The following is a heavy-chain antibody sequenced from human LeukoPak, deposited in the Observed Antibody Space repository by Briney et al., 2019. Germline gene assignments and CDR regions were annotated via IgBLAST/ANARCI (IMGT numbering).Heavy chain of an antibody. V-gene: IGHV3-33*05. Sequence: GGSLRLSCAASGFTFSNYGMHWVRQAPGKGLEWVAVISYDGNNKYYADSVKGRFTISRDNSKNTLYLQMNSLRAEDTAVYYCAREYDSSGQLPDYWGQGTLVTVSS. CDR2: ISYDGNNK. D-gene: IGHD3-22*01. CDR1: GFTFSNYG. CDR3: AREYDSSGQLPDY. J-gene: IGHJ4*02.